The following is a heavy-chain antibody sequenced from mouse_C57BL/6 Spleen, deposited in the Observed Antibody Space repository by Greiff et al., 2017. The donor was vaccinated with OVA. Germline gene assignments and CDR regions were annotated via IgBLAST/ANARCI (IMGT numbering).Heavy chain of an antibody. CDR3: ARSHYGSSYGFAY. D-gene: IGHD1-1*01. CDR2: INPSSGYT. V-gene: IGHV1-4*01. CDR1: GYTFTSYT. Sequence: QVQLQQSGAELARPGASVKMSCKASGYTFTSYTMHWVKQRPGQGLEWIGYINPSSGYTKYNQKFKDKATLTADKSSSTAYMQLSSLTSEDSAVYYGARSHYGSSYGFAYWGQGTLVTVSA. J-gene: IGHJ3*01.